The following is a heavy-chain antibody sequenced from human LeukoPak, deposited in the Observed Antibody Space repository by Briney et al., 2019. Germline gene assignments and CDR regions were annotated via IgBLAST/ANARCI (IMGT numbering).Heavy chain of an antibody. J-gene: IGHJ4*02. V-gene: IGHV1-2*06. CDR3: ARGGYYCRGDSCYGIDY. CDR2: INPNSGGT. CDR1: GYTFTGYY. D-gene: IGHD2-15*01. Sequence: ASVKVSCKASGYTFTGYYMHWVRQAPGQGLEWMGRINPNSGGTNYAQKFQGRVTMTRDTSINTAYMELSRLISDDTAVYYCARGGYYCRGDSCYGIDYWGQGALVTVSS.